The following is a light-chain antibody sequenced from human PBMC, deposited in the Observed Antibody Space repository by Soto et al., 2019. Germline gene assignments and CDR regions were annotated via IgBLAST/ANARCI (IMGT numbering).Light chain of an antibody. V-gene: IGKV2-28*01. CDR1: QSLLHKNGFNY. J-gene: IGKJ1*01. CDR2: LGS. CDR3: MQGLQTPQT. Sequence: DIVMTQSPLSLPVTPGEPAAISCRSSQSLLHKNGFNYLDWYLQKPGQSPQLLIFLGSNRASGVPDRFSGSGSGTEFTLKITRVEAKDVGVYYLMQGLQTPQTFGQGTKVDIK.